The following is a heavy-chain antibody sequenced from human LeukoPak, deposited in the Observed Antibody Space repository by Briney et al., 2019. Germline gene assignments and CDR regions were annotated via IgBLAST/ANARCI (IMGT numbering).Heavy chain of an antibody. CDR1: GYTFTSYG. CDR2: ISAYHGNT. CDR3: ARDRGIVVVPAAMNY. V-gene: IGHV1-18*01. J-gene: IGHJ4*02. Sequence: ASVKVSCKASGYTFTSYGISWVRQAPGQGLAWMGWISAYHGNTNYAQKLQGRVTMTTDTSTSTAYMELRSLRSDDTAVYYCARDRGIVVVPAAMNYWGQGTLVTVSS. D-gene: IGHD2-2*01.